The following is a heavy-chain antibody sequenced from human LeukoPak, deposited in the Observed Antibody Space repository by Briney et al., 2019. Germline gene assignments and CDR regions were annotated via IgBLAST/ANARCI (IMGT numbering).Heavy chain of an antibody. V-gene: IGHV4-59*01. CDR1: GGSISSYY. CDR3: ARMRWYGDSRYFDL. Sequence: PSETLSLTCTVSGGSISSYYWSWIRQPPGKGLEWIGYIYYSGSTSYNPSLKSRVTISVDTSKNQFSLKLSSVTAADTAVYYCARMRWYGDSRYFDLWGRCTLVIVSS. D-gene: IGHD4-17*01. J-gene: IGHJ2*01. CDR2: IYYSGST.